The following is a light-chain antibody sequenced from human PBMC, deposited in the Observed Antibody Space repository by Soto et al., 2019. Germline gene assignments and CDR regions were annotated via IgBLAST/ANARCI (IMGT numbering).Light chain of an antibody. CDR3: QHYNNWPPWT. CDR1: QSVSSN. Sequence: EIVMTQSPVTLSVSPGERATLSCRASQSVSSNLAWYQQKPGQAPRLLIYGASTRATGVPARFSGSGSGTEFTLTISSLQSEDFAVYYCQHYNNWPPWTFGQGIKVELK. J-gene: IGKJ1*01. V-gene: IGKV3-15*01. CDR2: GAS.